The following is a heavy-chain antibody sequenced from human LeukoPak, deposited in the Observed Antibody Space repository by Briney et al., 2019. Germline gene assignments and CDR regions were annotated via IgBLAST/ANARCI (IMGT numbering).Heavy chain of an antibody. CDR1: GFTFSSYA. Sequence: TGGSLRLSCAASGFTFSSYAMSWVRQAPGKGLEWVSAISGSGGSTYYADSVKGRFTISRDNSKNTLYLQMNSLRAEDTAVYYCARDSSSAYNWFDPWGQGTLVTVSS. CDR2: ISGSGGST. D-gene: IGHD3-22*01. CDR3: ARDSSSAYNWFDP. V-gene: IGHV3-23*01. J-gene: IGHJ5*02.